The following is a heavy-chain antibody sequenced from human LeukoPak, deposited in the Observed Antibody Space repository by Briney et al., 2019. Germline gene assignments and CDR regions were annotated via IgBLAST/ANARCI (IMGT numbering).Heavy chain of an antibody. J-gene: IGHJ3*02. CDR3: ARDRSWNPDIDAFDI. CDR2: IWYDGSNK. D-gene: IGHD1-1*01. Sequence: GGSLRLSCAASGFTFSSYGMHWVRQAPGKGLEWVAVIWYDGSNKYYADSVKGRFTISRDNSKNTLYLQMNSLRAEDTAVYYCARDRSWNPDIDAFDIWGQGTMVTVSS. CDR1: GFTFSSYG. V-gene: IGHV3-33*01.